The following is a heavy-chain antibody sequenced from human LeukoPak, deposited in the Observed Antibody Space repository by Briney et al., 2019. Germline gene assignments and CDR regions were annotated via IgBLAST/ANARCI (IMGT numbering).Heavy chain of an antibody. CDR2: INWSDDTT. D-gene: IGHD2-15*01. V-gene: IGHV3-20*04. CDR3: ARRGSCSGGSCYTYYFDS. Sequence: GGSLRLSCAASGFTFNDYGMSWVRQAPGKGLEWVSGINWSDDTTGYADSVKGRFTISRDNAKNSLYLQMSSLRAEDTALYYCARRGSCSGGSCYTYYFDSWRQGTRVTVSS. J-gene: IGHJ4*02. CDR1: GFTFNDYG.